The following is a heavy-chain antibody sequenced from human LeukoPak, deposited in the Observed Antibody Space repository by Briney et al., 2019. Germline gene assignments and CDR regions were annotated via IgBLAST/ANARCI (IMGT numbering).Heavy chain of an antibody. CDR1: GFTFSSYA. CDR2: ISGSGGST. D-gene: IGHD2-21*02. CDR3: AKGSIVVVTAATVFDY. J-gene: IGHJ4*02. V-gene: IGHV3-23*01. Sequence: GGSLRLSCAASGFTFSSYAMSWVRQAPGKGLEWVSTISGSGGSTYYADSVKGRFTISRDNSKSTLYLQMNSLRAEDTAIYYCAKGSIVVVTAATVFDYWGQGTLVTVSS.